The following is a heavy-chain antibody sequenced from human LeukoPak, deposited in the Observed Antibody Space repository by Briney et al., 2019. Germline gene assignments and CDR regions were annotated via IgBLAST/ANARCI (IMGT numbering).Heavy chain of an antibody. CDR3: ARDRHRRGVKPVNDY. CDR1: GYTFTSYG. Sequence: ASVKVSCKASGYTFTSYGISWVRQAPGQGLERMGWISAYNGNTNYAQKLQGRVTMTTDTSTSTAYMELRSLRSDDTAVYYCARDRHRRGVKPVNDYGGQGTRVTVPS. J-gene: IGHJ4*02. CDR2: ISAYNGNT. D-gene: IGHD3-10*01. V-gene: IGHV1-18*01.